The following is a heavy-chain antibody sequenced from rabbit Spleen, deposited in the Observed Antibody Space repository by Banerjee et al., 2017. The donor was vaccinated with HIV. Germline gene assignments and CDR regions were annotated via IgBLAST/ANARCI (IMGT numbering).Heavy chain of an antibody. J-gene: IGHJ3*01. CDR3: ARAIVPWLGLTRLDL. Sequence: QEQLTETGGGLVQPGGSLTLSCKASGIDFNKYYITWVRKAPGKGLEWIGIIYAAKGSTDYASWVNGRFTISSDNAQSTVDLKMTSLTAADTATYFCARAIVPWLGLTRLDLWGPGTLVTVS. V-gene: IGHV1S47*01. CDR2: IYAAKGST. CDR1: GIDFNKYY. D-gene: IGHD4-1*01.